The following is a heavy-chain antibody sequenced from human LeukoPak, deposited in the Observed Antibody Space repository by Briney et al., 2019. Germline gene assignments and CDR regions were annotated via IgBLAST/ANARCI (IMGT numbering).Heavy chain of an antibody. J-gene: IGHJ4*02. Sequence: GGSLRLSCAASGFRFSDFGMYWVRQAPGKGLEWVAVIWYDRSKKFYADSVEGRFTISSDNSKNTLFLQMNSLRDEDTAVYYCAKGDNYKPLYFDNWGQGSLVTVTA. CDR2: IWYDRSKK. CDR1: GFRFSDFG. V-gene: IGHV3-33*06. D-gene: IGHD1-20*01. CDR3: AKGDNYKPLYFDN.